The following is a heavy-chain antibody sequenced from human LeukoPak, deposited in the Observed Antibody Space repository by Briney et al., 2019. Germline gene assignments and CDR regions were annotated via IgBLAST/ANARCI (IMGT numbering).Heavy chain of an antibody. V-gene: IGHV3-21*04. Sequence: PGGSLRLSCAASGFTFSSYGMNWVRQAPGKGLEWVSSISSSSSYIYYADSVKGRFTISRDNSKNTLYLQMNSLRAEDTAVYYCARGSVAGTSFDYWGQGTLVTVSS. CDR2: ISSSSSYI. D-gene: IGHD6-19*01. CDR3: ARGSVAGTSFDY. J-gene: IGHJ4*02. CDR1: GFTFSSYG.